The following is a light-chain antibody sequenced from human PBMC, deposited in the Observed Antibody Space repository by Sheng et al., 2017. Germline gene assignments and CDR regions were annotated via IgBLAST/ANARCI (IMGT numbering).Light chain of an antibody. V-gene: IGLV3-19*01. J-gene: IGLJ3*02. CDR2: DKN. CDR3: NSRDSSGFHWV. Sequence: SSELTQDPAVSVALGQTVRITCQGDSLRNYYATWYQQKPGQAPVLIIHDKNSRPSGIPDRFSGSSSGNTASLTITGAQAEDEADYYCNSRDSSGFHWVFGGGTQLTVL. CDR1: SLRNYY.